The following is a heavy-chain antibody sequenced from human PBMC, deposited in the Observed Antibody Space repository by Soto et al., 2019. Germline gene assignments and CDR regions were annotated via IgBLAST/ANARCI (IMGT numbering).Heavy chain of an antibody. V-gene: IGHV3-21*01. Sequence: GGSLRLSCAASGFTFSGYSMNWVRQAPGKGLEWVSSISSSSSYIYYADSVKGRFTISRDNAKNSLYLQMNSLRAEDTAVYYCARDKVRGYSYGFPIYYYYGMDVWGQGTTVTVSS. CDR1: GFTFSGYS. CDR3: ARDKVRGYSYGFPIYYYYGMDV. J-gene: IGHJ6*02. D-gene: IGHD5-18*01. CDR2: ISSSSSYI.